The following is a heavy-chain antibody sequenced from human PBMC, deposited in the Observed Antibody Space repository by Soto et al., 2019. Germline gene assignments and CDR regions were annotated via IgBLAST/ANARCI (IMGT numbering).Heavy chain of an antibody. J-gene: IGHJ5*02. CDR2: IHHSGSI. D-gene: IGHD3-10*01. Sequence: ASETLSLTCTVSGDSISSDYYHWTWIRQSPGKGLEWIGYIHHSGSILYNPSLKSRVTISVDTSKNQFSLKLSSVTAADTAVYYCARDQNMVRGTMGFDPWGQGTLVTVSS. CDR3: ARDQNMVRGTMGFDP. CDR1: GDSISSDYYH. V-gene: IGHV4-31*03.